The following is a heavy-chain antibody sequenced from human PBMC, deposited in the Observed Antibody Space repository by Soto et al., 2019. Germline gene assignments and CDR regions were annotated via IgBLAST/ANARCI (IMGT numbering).Heavy chain of an antibody. CDR1: GYTFTGYY. Sequence: ASVKVSCKASGYTFTGYYVHWVRQAPGQGLEWMGWINPNNGDTYLAQRFQGRVTMNRDTSIGTAYMELGGLTSDDTAEYYCAKGGAIVAAGTRVYLYNAMDVWGQGTTVTVSS. J-gene: IGHJ6*02. CDR2: INPNNGDT. CDR3: AKGGAIVAAGTRVYLYNAMDV. D-gene: IGHD1-26*01. V-gene: IGHV1-2*02.